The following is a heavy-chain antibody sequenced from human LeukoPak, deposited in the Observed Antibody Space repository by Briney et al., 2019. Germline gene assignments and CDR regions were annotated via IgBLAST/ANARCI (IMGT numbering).Heavy chain of an antibody. Sequence: GGSLRLSCAASGFTFSRYSMHWVRQAPGKGLEWVSVIYSGGSTYYADSVKGRFTISRDNSKNTLYLQMNSLRAEDTAVYYCARRAMVRGVDYWGQGTLVTVSS. V-gene: IGHV3-66*01. J-gene: IGHJ4*02. CDR3: ARRAMVRGVDY. D-gene: IGHD3-10*01. CDR1: GFTFSRYS. CDR2: IYSGGST.